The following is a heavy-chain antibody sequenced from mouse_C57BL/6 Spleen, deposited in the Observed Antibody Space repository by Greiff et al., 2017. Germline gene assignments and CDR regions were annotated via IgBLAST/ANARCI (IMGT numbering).Heavy chain of an antibody. CDR3: ANYGSSYWYFDV. J-gene: IGHJ1*03. CDR1: GFSLTSYG. CDR2: IWGAGST. Sequence: VQLQESGPGLVAPSQSLSITCTVSGFSLTSYGVSWVRQPPGKGLEWLGVIWGAGSTNYHSALISRLSISKDNSKSQVFLKLNSLQTDDTATDYCANYGSSYWYFDVWGTGTTVTVSS. V-gene: IGHV2-3*01. D-gene: IGHD1-1*01.